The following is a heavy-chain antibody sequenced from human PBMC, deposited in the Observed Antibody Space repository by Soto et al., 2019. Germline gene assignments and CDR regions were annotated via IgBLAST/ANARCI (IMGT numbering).Heavy chain of an antibody. V-gene: IGHV3-23*01. D-gene: IGHD6-19*01. CDR3: AKDKIEQWLVGGYFDY. CDR2: IIDDGGRA. Sequence: GGSLRLSCSASGFTFNRYAMGWVRQAPGKGLEWVSAIIDDGGRAYYADSVKGRFTISRDNFKNTLSLQMNSLRAEDTAVYYCAKDKIEQWLVGGYFDYWGQGTQVTVSS. CDR1: GFTFNRYA. J-gene: IGHJ4*02.